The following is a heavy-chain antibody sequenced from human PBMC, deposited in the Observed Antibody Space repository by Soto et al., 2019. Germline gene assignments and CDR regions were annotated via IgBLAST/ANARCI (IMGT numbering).Heavy chain of an antibody. CDR1: GYTFTGYY. J-gene: IGHJ4*02. V-gene: IGHV1-2*02. CDR2: INPNSGGT. Sequence: AASVKVSCKASGYTFTGYYMHWVRQAPGQGLEWMGWINPNSGGTNYAQKFQGRVTMTRDTSISTAYMELSRLRSDDTAVYYCATHSGWRPSFDYWGQGTLVTVSS. D-gene: IGHD6-19*01. CDR3: ATHSGWRPSFDY.